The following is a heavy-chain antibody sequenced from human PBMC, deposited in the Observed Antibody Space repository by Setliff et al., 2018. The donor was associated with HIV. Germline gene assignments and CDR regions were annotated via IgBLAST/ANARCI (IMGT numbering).Heavy chain of an antibody. CDR2: ISGSGSNT. D-gene: IGHD3-10*01. V-gene: IGHV3-23*01. CDR1: GFTFDSYA. CDR3: AKAVGLQWFGGYFDH. J-gene: IGHJ4*02. Sequence: GGSLRLSCAASGFTFDSYAINWVRQAPGKGLEWVSGISGSGSNTYYADSVKGRFTISRDNYKNTLYLQMNSLRAEDTAVYYCAKAVGLQWFGGYFDHWGQGTPVTVSS.